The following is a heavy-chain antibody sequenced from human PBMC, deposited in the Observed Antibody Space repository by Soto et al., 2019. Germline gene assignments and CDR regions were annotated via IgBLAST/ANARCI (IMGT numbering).Heavy chain of an antibody. Sequence: EVQLVESGGGLLQPVGSLTLSCTASGFTFSNYWMHWVRQAPGKGLVWVSRTKSDGSGTSYTDSVKGRFTISRDNAYNPLYLQMSNLRAEDTAVYYCARGGFDYGPGRMDVWGKGTTVIVSS. J-gene: IGHJ6*04. V-gene: IGHV3-74*01. D-gene: IGHD3-10*01. CDR1: GFTFSNYW. CDR2: TKSDGSGT. CDR3: ARGGFDYGPGRMDV.